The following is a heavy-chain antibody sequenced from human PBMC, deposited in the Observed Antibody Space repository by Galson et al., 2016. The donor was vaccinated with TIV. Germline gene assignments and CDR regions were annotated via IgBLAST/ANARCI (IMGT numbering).Heavy chain of an antibody. D-gene: IGHD1/OR15-1a*01. CDR1: GFNFGFYG. V-gene: IGHV3-23*01. CDR2: ISASGDLI. CDR3: VKMIGTTAYDY. Sequence: SLRLSCAASGFNFGFYGMHWVRQAPGKGLERVSFISASGDLIHYPDSVKGRFTVSRDNSKSSLFLQMDSLRVEDTATYYCVKMIGTTAYDYWGQGTLVSVSS. J-gene: IGHJ4*02.